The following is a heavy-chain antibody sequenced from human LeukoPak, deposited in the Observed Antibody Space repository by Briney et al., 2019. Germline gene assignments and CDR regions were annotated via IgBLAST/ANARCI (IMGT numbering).Heavy chain of an antibody. D-gene: IGHD1-7*01. CDR2: ISAYNGNT. Sequence: GASVKVSCKASGYTFTSYGISWVRQAPGQGLEWMGWISAYNGNTNYAQKLQGRVTMTTDTSTSTAYTELRSLRSDDTAVYYCARESEGVELPFDPWGQGTLVTVSS. CDR3: ARESEGVELPFDP. J-gene: IGHJ5*02. V-gene: IGHV1-18*01. CDR1: GYTFTSYG.